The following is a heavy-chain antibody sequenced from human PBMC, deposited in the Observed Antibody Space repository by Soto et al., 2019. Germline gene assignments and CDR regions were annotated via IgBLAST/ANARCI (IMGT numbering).Heavy chain of an antibody. Sequence: PSETLSLTCTVSGGSISSSSYYWGWIRQPPGKGLEWIGNIYYGGTTYYNPSLRSRLTISVDTSKNQFSLKLSSVTAADTAVYYCALSVTLEYFQHWGQGTLVTVSS. J-gene: IGHJ1*01. D-gene: IGHD2-15*01. CDR1: GGSISSSSYY. CDR3: ALSVTLEYFQH. CDR2: IYYGGTT. V-gene: IGHV4-39*01.